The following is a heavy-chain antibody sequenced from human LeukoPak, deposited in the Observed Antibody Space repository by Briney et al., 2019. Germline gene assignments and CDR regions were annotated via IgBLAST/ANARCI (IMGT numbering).Heavy chain of an antibody. Sequence: PGGSLRLSCAASGFTFSSYAMSWVRQAPGKGLEWVSAISGSGGSTYYADSVKGRFTISRDNSKNTLYLQMNSLRAEDTAVYYCASLIPAYSSGWYDDYWGQGTLVTVSS. V-gene: IGHV3-23*01. D-gene: IGHD6-19*01. J-gene: IGHJ4*02. CDR1: GFTFSSYA. CDR3: ASLIPAYSSGWYDDY. CDR2: ISGSGGST.